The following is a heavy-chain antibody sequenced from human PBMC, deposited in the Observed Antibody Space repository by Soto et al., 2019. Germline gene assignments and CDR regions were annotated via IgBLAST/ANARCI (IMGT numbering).Heavy chain of an antibody. CDR1: GDSINNGEYY. CDR2: IYYNEVT. J-gene: IGHJ3*02. V-gene: IGHV4-30-4*01. Sequence: QVQLQESGPGLLKPSQTLSLTCNVSGDSINNGEYYWSWFRQPPGQGLEWIGYIYYNEVTYYNPSLTRRPTISLETSKNQFSLLLTSVTAADTAVYYCARDHTVTTGAFDIWGPGTMVTGSS. CDR3: ARDHTVTTGAFDI. D-gene: IGHD4-17*01.